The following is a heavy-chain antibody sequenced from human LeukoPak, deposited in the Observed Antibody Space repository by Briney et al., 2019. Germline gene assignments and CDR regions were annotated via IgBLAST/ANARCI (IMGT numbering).Heavy chain of an antibody. V-gene: IGHV7-4-1*02. D-gene: IGHD6-25*01. CDR3: ARSFPSSDFDY. CDR2: INTQTGNP. Sequence: ASVKVSCKASGYTFTSYAMNWVRQAPGQGLEWMGWINTQTGNPTYAQGFTGRFVFSLDTSFSTAYLQISSLKAEDTAVYYCARSFPSSDFDYWGQGTLVTVSS. J-gene: IGHJ4*02. CDR1: GYTFTSYA.